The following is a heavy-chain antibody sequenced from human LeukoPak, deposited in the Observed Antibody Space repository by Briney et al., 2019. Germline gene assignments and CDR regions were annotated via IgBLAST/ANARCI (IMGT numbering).Heavy chain of an antibody. D-gene: IGHD3-10*01. V-gene: IGHV3-9*01. CDR2: ISWNSGSI. CDR3: AKDPSLNYYGSGEFDY. Sequence: GGSLRLSWAASGFTFDEYAMHWVRQAPGRGLEWVSGISWNSGSIGYADSVKGRFTISRDNAKNSLYLQMNSLRAEDTALYYCAKDPSLNYYGSGEFDYWGQGTLVTVSS. CDR1: GFTFDEYA. J-gene: IGHJ4*02.